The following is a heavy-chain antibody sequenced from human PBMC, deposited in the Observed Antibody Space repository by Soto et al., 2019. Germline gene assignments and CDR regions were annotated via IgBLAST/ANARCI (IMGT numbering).Heavy chain of an antibody. Sequence: GGSLRLSCAASGFTFSSYAMSWVRQAPGKGLEWVSAISGSGGSTYYADSVEGRFTISRDNSKNTLYLQMNSLRAEDTAVYYCAKESLPYSSSWSFDYWGQGTLVTVSS. CDR2: ISGSGGST. J-gene: IGHJ4*02. CDR3: AKESLPYSSSWSFDY. V-gene: IGHV3-23*01. CDR1: GFTFSSYA. D-gene: IGHD6-13*01.